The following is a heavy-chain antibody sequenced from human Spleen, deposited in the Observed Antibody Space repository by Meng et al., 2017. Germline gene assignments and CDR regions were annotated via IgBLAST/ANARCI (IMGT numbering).Heavy chain of an antibody. CDR2: IVGSGSGA. Sequence: GESLKISCAASGFTFSNYAMAWVRQAPGKGLEWVSAIVGSGSGAYYADSVMGRFTISRDNSKNTVFLQINSLRVEDTAVYYCARSPIDKYDLSALPLDYWGQGTLVTVSS. D-gene: IGHD3-16*01. V-gene: IGHV3-23*01. J-gene: IGHJ4*02. CDR3: ARSPIDKYDLSALPLDY. CDR1: GFTFSNYA.